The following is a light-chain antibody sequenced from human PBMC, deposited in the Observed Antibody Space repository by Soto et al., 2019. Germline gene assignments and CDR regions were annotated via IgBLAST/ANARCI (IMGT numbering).Light chain of an antibody. Sequence: SGATLYVKKGERGTXSCWXIQSVSDYLAWYQQRPGQAPRILIFGAFNRETGITARFSGSGSGTDFTLTISSLEPEDFAVYYCKQRGNWPPAIPFCQLIRLDIK. CDR1: QSVSDY. V-gene: IGKV3-11*01. CDR2: GAF. CDR3: KQRGNWPPAIP. J-gene: IGKJ5*01.